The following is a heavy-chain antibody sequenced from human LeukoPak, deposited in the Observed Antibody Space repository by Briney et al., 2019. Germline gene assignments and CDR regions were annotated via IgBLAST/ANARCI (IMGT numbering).Heavy chain of an antibody. CDR2: ISRSATAT. Sequence: GGSLRLSCVASGFIFNNYEINWVRQAPGKGLEWVSYISRSATATFYVDSVKGRFTISRDNAQRSLYLQMNSLRAEDTAVYYCAGGERGGDYGAFDIWGQGTMVTVSS. D-gene: IGHD4-17*01. J-gene: IGHJ3*02. V-gene: IGHV3-48*03. CDR3: AGGERGGDYGAFDI. CDR1: GFIFNNYE.